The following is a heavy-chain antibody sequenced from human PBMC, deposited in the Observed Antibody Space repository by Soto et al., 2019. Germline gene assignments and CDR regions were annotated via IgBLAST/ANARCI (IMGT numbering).Heavy chain of an antibody. D-gene: IGHD3-22*01. CDR1: GFTFSSYE. CDR2: ISSSGSTI. Sequence: GGSLRLSCAASGFTFSSYEMNWVRQAPGKGLEWVSYISSSGSTIYYADSVKGRFTISRDNAKNSLYLQMNSLRAEDTAVYYCARDLVTMIVANAFDIWGQGTMVTVSS. V-gene: IGHV3-48*03. CDR3: ARDLVTMIVANAFDI. J-gene: IGHJ3*02.